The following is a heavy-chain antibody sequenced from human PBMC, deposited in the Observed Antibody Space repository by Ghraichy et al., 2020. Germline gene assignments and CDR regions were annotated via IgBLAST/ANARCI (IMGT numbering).Heavy chain of an antibody. V-gene: IGHV4-39*01. D-gene: IGHD1-1*01. Sequence: SETLSLTCTVSGGSISSSSYYWGWIRQPPGKGLEWIGSIFYSGSTYYSPSLKSRVSISVDTSKNQFSLNLSSVTAADTAVYYCARHYNNKNWHVPPAYWGQGTLVTVSS. CDR3: ARHYNNKNWHVPPAY. CDR1: GGSISSSSYY. CDR2: IFYSGST. J-gene: IGHJ4*02.